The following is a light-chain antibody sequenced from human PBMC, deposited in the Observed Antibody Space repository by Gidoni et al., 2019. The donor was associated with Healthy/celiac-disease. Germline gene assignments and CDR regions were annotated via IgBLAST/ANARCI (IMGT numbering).Light chain of an antibody. CDR2: KAS. J-gene: IGKJ3*01. CDR1: QSISSW. Sequence: DIQMTQSPSTLSASVGDRVTITCRASQSISSWLAWYQQKPGNAPKLLIYKASSLESGVPSRFSGSGSGTEFTLTISSLQPDDFAPYYCQQYNSYSLTFGPGTKVDIK. CDR3: QQYNSYSLT. V-gene: IGKV1-5*03.